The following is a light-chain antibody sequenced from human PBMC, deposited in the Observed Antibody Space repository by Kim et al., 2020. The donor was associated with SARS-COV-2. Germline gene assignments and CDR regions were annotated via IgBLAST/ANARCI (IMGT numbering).Light chain of an antibody. CDR1: QSIHTR. V-gene: IGKV3-15*01. CDR3: QQYDNWALT. J-gene: IGKJ4*02. CDR2: DAS. Sequence: PGEGATPSCRASQSIHTRLAWYQQKPGQAPRLLIYDASTRATAIPDRFSGSGSGTEFTLTISRLQSEDIAVYYCQQYDNWALTFGGGTKVDIK.